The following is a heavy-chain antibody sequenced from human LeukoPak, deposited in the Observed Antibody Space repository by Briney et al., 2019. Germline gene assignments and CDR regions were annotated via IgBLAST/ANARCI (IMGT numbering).Heavy chain of an antibody. CDR3: AGYDSSTYYAFDI. CDR2: IYYSGST. Sequence: SQTLSLTCTVSGGSISSGGYYWSWIRQHPGKGLEWIGYIYYSGSTNYNPSLKSRVTMSVDTSKNQFSLKLSSVTAADTAVYFCAGYDSSTYYAFDIWGQGTLVTVSS. V-gene: IGHV4-31*03. D-gene: IGHD3-22*01. J-gene: IGHJ3*02. CDR1: GGSISSGGYY.